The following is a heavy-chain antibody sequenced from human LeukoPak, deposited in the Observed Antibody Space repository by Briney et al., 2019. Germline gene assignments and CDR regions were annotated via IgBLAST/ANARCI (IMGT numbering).Heavy chain of an antibody. Sequence: GGSLRLSCAASGFTFHSYGMHWVRQAPGKGLEWVAYIRFDGTTKYYTDSVKGRFTISRDTSHNTLYLEMNSLRPNDTAVYYCAKGQWLAHFDYWGQGTLVTVSS. CDR2: IRFDGTTK. CDR3: AKGQWLAHFDY. D-gene: IGHD6-19*01. V-gene: IGHV3-30*02. J-gene: IGHJ4*02. CDR1: GFTFHSYG.